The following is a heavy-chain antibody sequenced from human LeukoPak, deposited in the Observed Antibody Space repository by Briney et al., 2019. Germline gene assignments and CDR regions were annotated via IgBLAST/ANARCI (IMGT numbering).Heavy chain of an antibody. J-gene: IGHJ4*02. D-gene: IGHD7-27*01. CDR2: VDPQDGVT. Sequence: ASVKISCKGSGDTFTDYYMHGVQHAPGEGLVWGGVVDPQDGVTIYANKFYGRVTIIAATSTDTPSMERSSLRSEDAAVYYCATGYWGDYWGQGTLVTVSS. CDR1: GDTFTDYY. CDR3: ATGYWGDY. V-gene: IGHV1-69-2*01.